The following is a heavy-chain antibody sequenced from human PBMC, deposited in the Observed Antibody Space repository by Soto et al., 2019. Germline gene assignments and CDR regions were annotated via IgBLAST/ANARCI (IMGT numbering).Heavy chain of an antibody. CDR1: GFIVTTNY. CDR2: MYRGGDI. CDR3: VSRIPSWVFDY. V-gene: IGHV3-53*01. D-gene: IGHD2-21*01. J-gene: IGHJ4*01. Sequence: EVQLVESGGGLVQPGRSLRLSCLASGFIVTTNYMYWVRQAPGKGLEWVSAMYRGGDIHYADSVKGRFTISRDTSENTVYLQMDNLRAEDTAVYFCVSRIPSWVFDYWGQGTPVTVSS.